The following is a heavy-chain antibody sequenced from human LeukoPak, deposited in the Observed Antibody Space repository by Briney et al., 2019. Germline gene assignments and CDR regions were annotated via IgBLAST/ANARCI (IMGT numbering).Heavy chain of an antibody. CDR1: GVSISAYY. D-gene: IGHD6-13*01. J-gene: IGHJ6*02. CDR2: INHSGST. CDR3: ARTTYSSSWYGMDV. Sequence: SETLSLTCSVSGVSISAYYWSWIRQPPGKGLEWIGEINHSGSTNYNPSLESRVTISVDTSKNQFSLKLSSVTAADTAVYYCARTTYSSSWYGMDVWGQGTTVTVSS. V-gene: IGHV4-34*01.